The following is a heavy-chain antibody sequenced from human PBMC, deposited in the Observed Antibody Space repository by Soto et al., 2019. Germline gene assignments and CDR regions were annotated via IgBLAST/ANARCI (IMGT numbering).Heavy chain of an antibody. D-gene: IGHD3-22*01. CDR3: ARGYDGSGYIAFDI. CDR2: IDYIGRN. CDR1: GASFTNFY. Sequence: SETLCLTCTVSGASFTNFYWSWIRQSPGKGLQYLGYIDYIGRNNSNPSLKSRVTASVDPSKNQFSLRLTAVTAADTAVYYCARGYDGSGYIAFDIWGRGTLVTVSS. V-gene: IGHV4-59*13. J-gene: IGHJ3*02.